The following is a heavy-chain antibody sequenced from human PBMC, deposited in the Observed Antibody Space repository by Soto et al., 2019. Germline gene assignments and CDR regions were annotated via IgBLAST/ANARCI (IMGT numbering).Heavy chain of an antibody. CDR2: IKEDGSDK. CDR1: GFSFSTFW. V-gene: IGHV3-7*01. CDR3: ARDGSGSLWGWFDP. D-gene: IGHD6-19*01. Sequence: EMQLVQSGGGLVQPGGSLRLSCSASGFSFSTFWMSWVRQAPGKGLEWLASIKEDGSDKYYVDSVKGRFTISRDNAKNSLYLPMNSLREEDTAVYYCARDGSGSLWGWFDPWGQGTLVTVSS. J-gene: IGHJ5*02.